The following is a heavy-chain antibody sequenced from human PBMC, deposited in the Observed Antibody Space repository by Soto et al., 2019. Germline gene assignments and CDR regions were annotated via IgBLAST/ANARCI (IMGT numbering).Heavy chain of an antibody. D-gene: IGHD2-2*01. CDR2: VYYTGST. V-gene: IGHV4-61*08. J-gene: IGHJ4*02. CDR3: ARVPQHRYECDY. CDR1: DFSVSSDGSY. Sequence: QVQLQESGPGLVKPSETLSLSCTVSDFSVSSDGSYWSWIRQPPGKGLEWIGYVYYTGSTNYNPSLKSRVTIAVDTSKNQFTLKLRSVTAADTAVYYCARVPQHRYECDYWGQGALVTVSS.